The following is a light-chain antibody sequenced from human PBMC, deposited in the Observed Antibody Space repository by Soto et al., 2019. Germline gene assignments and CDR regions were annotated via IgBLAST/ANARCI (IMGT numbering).Light chain of an antibody. J-gene: IGLJ1*01. V-gene: IGLV1-47*01. CDR2: RNN. Sequence: QSVLTQPPSASGTPGQRVTISCSGSSSNIGSNYGYWYQQLPGTAPKLLIYRNNQRPSGVPDRFSGSRSDTSASLAISGLRSEDEADYYCAAWDDSLSGYVFGTGTKVTVL. CDR1: SSNIGSNY. CDR3: AAWDDSLSGYV.